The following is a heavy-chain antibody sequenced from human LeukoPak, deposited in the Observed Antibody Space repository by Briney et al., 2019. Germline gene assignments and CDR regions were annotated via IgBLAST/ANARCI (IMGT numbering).Heavy chain of an antibody. D-gene: IGHD3-22*01. J-gene: IGHJ4*02. V-gene: IGHV4-39*01. CDR3: ARLIGNYYDSSGYSYGA. CDR2: IYYSGST. Sequence: SETLCLTCTVSGGSISSSSYYWGWIRQPPGKGLEWIGSIYYSGSTYYNPSLKSRVTISVDTSKNQFSLKLSSVTAADTAVYYCARLIGNYYDSSGYSYGAWGQGTLVTVSS. CDR1: GGSISSSSYY.